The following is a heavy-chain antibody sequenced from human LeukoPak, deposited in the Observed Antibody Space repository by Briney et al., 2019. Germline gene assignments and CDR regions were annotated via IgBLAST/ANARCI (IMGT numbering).Heavy chain of an antibody. V-gene: IGHV1-69*04. CDR3: AKLGYYDFWSNYLVFDN. D-gene: IGHD3-3*01. CDR2: IIPILGIA. CDR1: GGTFSSYA. J-gene: IGHJ4*02. Sequence: SVKVSCKASGGTFSSYAISWVRQAPGQGLEWMGRIIPILGIANYAQKFQGRVTITADKSTSTAYMELSSLRSEDTAVYFCAKLGYYDFWSNYLVFDNWGQGTLVTVSS.